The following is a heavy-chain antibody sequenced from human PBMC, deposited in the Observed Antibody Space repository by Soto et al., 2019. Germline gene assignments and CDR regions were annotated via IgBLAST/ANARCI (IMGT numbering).Heavy chain of an antibody. Sequence: QVQLVESGGRVVQPGRSLRLSCATSGFNFYSHGMHWVRQSPGKGLEWVAVISYDGSNKYYMESVKGRFTISRDNSKNTLSLQMTSLRAEDTAVYYCAKDLSGVTVIDATQGFDSWGQGTLVTVSS. CDR3: AKDLSGVTVIDATQGFDS. V-gene: IGHV3-30*18. D-gene: IGHD2-15*01. CDR2: ISYDGSNK. CDR1: GFNFYSHG. J-gene: IGHJ4*02.